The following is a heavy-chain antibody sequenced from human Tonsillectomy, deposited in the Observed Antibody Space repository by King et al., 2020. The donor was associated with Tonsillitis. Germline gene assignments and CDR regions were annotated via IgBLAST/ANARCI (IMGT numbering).Heavy chain of an antibody. CDR2: ISYDGGNK. CDR1: GFSFSSYG. Sequence: VQLVESGGGVVQPGRSLRLSCAASGFSFSSYGMHWVRQAPGKGLEWVAVISYDGGNKYYGDSVKGRFTISRDNSKNTLYLQMNSLRAEDTAVYSCAKDITGEPYFMDVWGKGTTVTVSS. J-gene: IGHJ6*03. CDR3: AKDITGEPYFMDV. D-gene: IGHD7-27*01. V-gene: IGHV3-30*18.